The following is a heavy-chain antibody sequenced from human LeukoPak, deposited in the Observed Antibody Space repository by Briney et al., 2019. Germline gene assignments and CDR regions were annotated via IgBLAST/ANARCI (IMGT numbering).Heavy chain of an antibody. V-gene: IGHV4-59*12. CDR2: IDHTGIT. CDR1: DDSITIYY. J-gene: IGHJ4*02. Sequence: SETLSLTCTASDDSITIYYWSWIRQPPGKGLEWIGYIDHTGITNYNPSLNSRVTISRDTSKNHFSLELSSVTAADTAVYYCARGRYDDSSGYRYFDYWGQGTLVTVSS. D-gene: IGHD3-22*01. CDR3: ARGRYDDSSGYRYFDY.